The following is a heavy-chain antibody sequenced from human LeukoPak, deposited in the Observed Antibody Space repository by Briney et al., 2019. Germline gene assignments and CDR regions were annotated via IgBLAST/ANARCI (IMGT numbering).Heavy chain of an antibody. D-gene: IGHD2-15*01. V-gene: IGHV1-46*01. CDR2: INPSGGST. CDR1: GYTFTSYA. CDR3: ARAGGYCGRISCPYYFDY. J-gene: IGHJ4*02. Sequence: ASVKVSCKASGYTFTSYAMHWVRQAPGQGLEWMGIINPSGGSTSYAQKFQGRVTMTRNTSISTAYMELSSLRSEDTAVYYCARAGGYCGRISCPYYFDYWGQGSLVAVSS.